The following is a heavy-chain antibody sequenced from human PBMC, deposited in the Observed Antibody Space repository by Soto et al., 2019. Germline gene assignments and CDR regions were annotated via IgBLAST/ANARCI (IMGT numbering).Heavy chain of an antibody. CDR1: GFTFSGSA. CDR2: IRSKGNNYAT. Sequence: GGSLRLSCAASGFTFSGSAMHWVRQASGKGLEWVGRIRSKGNNYATAYGASLRGRFTISRDDSKNTAYLQMNSLNTEDTAVYYCSRQASDFWSGKPQYYMDVWGKGTTVTVSS. J-gene: IGHJ6*03. V-gene: IGHV3-73*01. CDR3: SRQASDFWSGKPQYYMDV. D-gene: IGHD3-3*01.